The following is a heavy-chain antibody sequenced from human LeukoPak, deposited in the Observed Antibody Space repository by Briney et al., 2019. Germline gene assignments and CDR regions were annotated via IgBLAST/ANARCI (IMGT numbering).Heavy chain of an antibody. CDR2: ISGSGGST. Sequence: PGGSLRLSCAASGFTFSSYGMSWVRQAPGKGLEWVSAISGSGGSTYYADSVKGRFTISRDNSKNTLYLQMNSLRAEDTAVYYCAKGSTYYYDSSGYYYYWGQGTLVTVSS. D-gene: IGHD3-22*01. CDR1: GFTFSSYG. J-gene: IGHJ4*02. CDR3: AKGSTYYYDSSGYYYY. V-gene: IGHV3-23*01.